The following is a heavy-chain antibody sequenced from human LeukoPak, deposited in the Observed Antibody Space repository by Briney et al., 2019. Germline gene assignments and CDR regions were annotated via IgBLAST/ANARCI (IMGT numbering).Heavy chain of an antibody. D-gene: IGHD4-17*01. CDR1: GFTFSSYS. CDR2: ISSSSSYI. CDR3: ARDTVTMRGFDY. J-gene: IGHJ4*02. Sequence: GGSLRLSCAASGFTFSSYSMNWVRQAPGKGLEWVSSISSSSSYIYYADSVKGRFIISRDNAKNSLYLQMNSLRAEDTAVYYCARDTVTMRGFDYWGQGTLVTVSS. V-gene: IGHV3-21*01.